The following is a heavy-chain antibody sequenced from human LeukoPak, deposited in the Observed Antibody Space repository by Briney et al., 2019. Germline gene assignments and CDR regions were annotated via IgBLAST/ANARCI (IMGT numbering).Heavy chain of an antibody. Sequence: GGSLRLSCAASGFIFSSFGMHWVRQAPGKGLEWAAFIHYDGSSVHYADSVKGRFTISRDSSKNILYLQMNNLRAEDTAVYYCARGPSGYHNTGGQGTLVTVSS. CDR2: IHYDGSSV. CDR3: ARGPSGYHNT. J-gene: IGHJ4*02. V-gene: IGHV3-30*02. D-gene: IGHD5-12*01. CDR1: GFIFSSFG.